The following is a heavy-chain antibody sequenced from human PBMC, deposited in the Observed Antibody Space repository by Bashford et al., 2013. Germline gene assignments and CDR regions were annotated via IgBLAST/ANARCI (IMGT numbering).Heavy chain of an antibody. J-gene: IGHJ3*02. Sequence: GGSLRLSCAASGFTFSSYAMHWVRQAPGKGLEWVAVISYDGSNKYYADSVKGRFTISRDNSKNTLYLQMNSLRAEDTAVYYCASLIAVAGPAAAFDIWGQGTMVTVSS. CDR1: GFTFSSYA. V-gene: IGHV3-30-3*01. CDR3: ASLIAVAGPAAAFDI. D-gene: IGHD6-19*01. CDR2: ISYDGSNK.